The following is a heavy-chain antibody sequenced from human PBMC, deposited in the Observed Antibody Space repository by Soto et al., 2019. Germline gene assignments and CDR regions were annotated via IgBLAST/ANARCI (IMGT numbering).Heavy chain of an antibody. J-gene: IGHJ6*02. CDR2: IYYSGST. V-gene: IGHV4-31*03. CDR1: GGSISSGGYY. CDR3: ARDDYGNYSGWGGRNV. D-gene: IGHD4-17*01. Sequence: SVTLSLTCTVSGGSISSGGYYWSWIRQHSGKGLEWIGYIYYSGSTYYNPSLKSRVTISVDTSKNQFSLKLSSVTASDTAVYYCARDDYGNYSGWGGRNVWGRGTTVTVCS.